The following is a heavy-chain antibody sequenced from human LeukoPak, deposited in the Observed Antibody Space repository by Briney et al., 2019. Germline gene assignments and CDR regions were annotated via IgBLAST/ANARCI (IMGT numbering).Heavy chain of an antibody. CDR3: AKGAASRGYTYVAN. Sequence: GSLRLSCAASAFTFRSYAMIWVRQAPGKGLEWVSTVSGSGGSTYYSDSAEGRFTISRDNSNNTLYLQMNSLRAEDTAVYYCAKGAASRGYTYVANWGQGTLVTVSS. V-gene: IGHV3-23*01. D-gene: IGHD5-18*01. CDR1: AFTFRSYA. J-gene: IGHJ4*02. CDR2: VSGSGGST.